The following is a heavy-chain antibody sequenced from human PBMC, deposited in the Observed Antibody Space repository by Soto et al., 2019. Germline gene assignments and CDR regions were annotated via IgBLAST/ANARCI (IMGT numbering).Heavy chain of an antibody. Sequence: QVQLQESGPGLVKPSETLSLTCTVSGGSISSYYWSWIRQPPGKGLEWIGYIYYSGSTNYNPSLKRRVAISVHTSKNQFCLTLSSVTAADTAVYYCARGSLRTYYYDSSGYYYAFDIWGQGRMVTVSS. CDR2: IYYSGST. CDR3: ARGSLRTYYYDSSGYYYAFDI. D-gene: IGHD3-22*01. CDR1: GGSISSYY. J-gene: IGHJ3*02. V-gene: IGHV4-59*01.